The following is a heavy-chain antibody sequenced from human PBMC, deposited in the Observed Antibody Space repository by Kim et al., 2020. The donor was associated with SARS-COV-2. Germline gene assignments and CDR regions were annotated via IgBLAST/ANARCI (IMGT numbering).Heavy chain of an antibody. CDR3: ARVDHSSSWYVDY. CDR1: GFTFSDYY. CDR2: ISSSSSYT. Sequence: GGSLRLSCAASGFTFSDYYMSWIRQAPGKGLEWVSYISSSSSYTNYADSVKGRFTISRDNAKNSLYLQMNSLRAEDTAVYYCARVDHSSSWYVDYWGQGTLVTVSS. V-gene: IGHV3-11*06. D-gene: IGHD6-13*01. J-gene: IGHJ4*02.